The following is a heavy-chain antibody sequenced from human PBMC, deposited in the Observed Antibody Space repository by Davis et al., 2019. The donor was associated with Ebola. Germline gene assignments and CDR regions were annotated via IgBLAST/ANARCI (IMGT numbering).Heavy chain of an antibody. CDR1: GGSFTGYS. J-gene: IGHJ5*02. CDR2: MNHSGRT. V-gene: IGHV4-34*01. D-gene: IGHD4-23*01. Sequence: PSETLSLTCAVNGGSFTGYSWSWIRQPPEKGLEWIGEMNHSGRTSYNPALKSRVSISIDTSKRQVSLKMTSVTAADTAVYYCARGGDGRWPRAFGPWGPGTLVTVSS. CDR3: ARGGDGRWPRAFGP.